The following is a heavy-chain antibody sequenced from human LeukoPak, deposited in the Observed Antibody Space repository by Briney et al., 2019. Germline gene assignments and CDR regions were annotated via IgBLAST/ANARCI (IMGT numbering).Heavy chain of an antibody. V-gene: IGHV1-2*02. CDR3: ARDGYSGRFDP. CDR1: GYTFTSYG. Sequence: ASVKVSCKASGYTFTSYGISWVRQAPGQGLEWMGWINPNSGGTNYAQKFQGRVTMTRDTSISTAYMELSRLRSDDTAVYYCARDGYSGRFDPWGQGTLVTVSS. CDR2: INPNSGGT. D-gene: IGHD5-12*01. J-gene: IGHJ5*02.